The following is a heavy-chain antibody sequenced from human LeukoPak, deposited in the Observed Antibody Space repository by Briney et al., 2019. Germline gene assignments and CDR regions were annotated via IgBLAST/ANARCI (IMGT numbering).Heavy chain of an antibody. CDR1: GYTFTSYC. J-gene: IGHJ5*02. CDR2: ISAYNGNT. CDR3: ARDEEVTANWFDP. Sequence: GASVTVSCKASGYTFTSYCISWVRQAPGQGLDGMGWISAYNGNTNYAQKLQGRVTMTTDTSTSTAYMELRSLRSDDTAVYYCARDEEVTANWFDPWGQGTLVTVSS. D-gene: IGHD2-21*02. V-gene: IGHV1-18*01.